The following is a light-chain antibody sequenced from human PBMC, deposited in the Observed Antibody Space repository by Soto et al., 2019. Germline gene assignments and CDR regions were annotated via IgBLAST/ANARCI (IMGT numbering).Light chain of an antibody. CDR1: SSDVGGYNY. J-gene: IGLJ2*01. CDR2: EVS. V-gene: IGLV2-8*01. CDR3: SSYAGSNNYVV. Sequence: QSALTQPPSASGSPGQSVTISCTGTSSDVGGYNYVSWYQQHPGKPPKLLIYEVSKRPSGVPDRFSGCKSGNTASLTVSGLQADDEADYYCSSYAGSNNYVVFGGGTKVTVL.